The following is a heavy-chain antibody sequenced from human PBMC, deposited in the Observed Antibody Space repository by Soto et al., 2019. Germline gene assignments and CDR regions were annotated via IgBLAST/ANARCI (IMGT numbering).Heavy chain of an antibody. J-gene: IGHJ4*02. D-gene: IGHD5-12*01. CDR2: IYHSGST. V-gene: IGHV4-61*01. CDR1: GGSVSSDNYY. Sequence: SETLSLTCTVSGGSVSSDNYYWSWIRQPPGKGLEWIAHIYHSGSTNYNPSLKSRVTISVDTSQNQFSLEVSSVTAADTAMYFCARNTGYSKNWLIDYWGQGTLVTVSS. CDR3: ARNTGYSKNWLIDY.